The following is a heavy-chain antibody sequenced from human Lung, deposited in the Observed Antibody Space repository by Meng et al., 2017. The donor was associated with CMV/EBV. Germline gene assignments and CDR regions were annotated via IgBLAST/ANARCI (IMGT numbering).Heavy chain of an antibody. J-gene: IGHJ4*01. CDR3: ARDRVGEPTFDY. Sequence: ASVKVSCKTSGYTFTGYGISWVRHAPGQGLEWMGWISTYNDDKTYVQKFQTRVTMTTDRSTSTAYMELRNLRSDDTAVYYCARDRVGEPTFDYWGQGTLVTVSS. V-gene: IGHV1-18*01. CDR1: GYTFTGYG. CDR2: ISTYNDDK. D-gene: IGHD1-26*01.